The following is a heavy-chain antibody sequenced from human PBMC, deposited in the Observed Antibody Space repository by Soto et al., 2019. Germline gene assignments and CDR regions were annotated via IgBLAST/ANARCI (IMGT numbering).Heavy chain of an antibody. CDR1: GFSLSSSGVA. J-gene: IGHJ5*02. V-gene: IGHV2-5*02. Sequence: QITLKESGPTLVKPTQTLTLTCTFSGFSLSSSGVAEGWIRQPPGKALEWLALICWDDDKRYSPSLKSRLTIAKDTSKNQVLLTMTNMDPVDTATYYCAHSDVSPWLYNWFDPWGQGTLVTVSS. D-gene: IGHD3-9*01. CDR3: AHSDVSPWLYNWFDP. CDR2: ICWDDDK.